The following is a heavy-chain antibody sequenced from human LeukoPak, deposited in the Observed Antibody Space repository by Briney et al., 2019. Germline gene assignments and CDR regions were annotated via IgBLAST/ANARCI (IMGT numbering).Heavy chain of an antibody. J-gene: IGHJ4*02. D-gene: IGHD7-27*01. Sequence: GGSLRLSCAASGFTFRNHWMHWVRQAPGKGLVWVTRINTDGSDTSYADSVEGRFTISRDNAKNTLYLQVNSLRAEDTAVYYCARNNWGIDYWGQGTLVTVSS. CDR3: ARNNWGIDY. CDR2: INTDGSDT. CDR1: GFTFRNHW. V-gene: IGHV3-74*01.